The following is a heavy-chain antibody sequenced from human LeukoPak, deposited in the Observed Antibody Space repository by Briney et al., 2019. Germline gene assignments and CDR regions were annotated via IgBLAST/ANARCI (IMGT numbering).Heavy chain of an antibody. CDR2: ISGSGGST. J-gene: IGHJ4*02. V-gene: IGHV3-23*01. CDR3: AKDSSGMIVTGDY. D-gene: IGHD3-22*01. CDR1: GFTFSSYA. Sequence: GGSLRLSCAASGFTFSSYAMSWVRQAPGKGLEWVSAISGSGGSTYYADSVKGRFTISRDNSKNTLYLQMNSPRAEDTALYYCAKDSSGMIVTGDYWGQGTMVTVSS.